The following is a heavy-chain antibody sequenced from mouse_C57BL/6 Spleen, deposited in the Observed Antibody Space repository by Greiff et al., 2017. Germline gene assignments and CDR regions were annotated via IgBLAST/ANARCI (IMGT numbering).Heavy chain of an antibody. J-gene: IGHJ1*03. Sequence: VPLPPSGGELVQPGGSLKFSCPTSCFKIKEHYIPWGRQSTEQGLEWIGRIDTEDGETKYAPKFQGKATITADTSSNTAYLQLSSLTSEDTAVYYCARSHITTGYFDVWGTGTTVTVSS. D-gene: IGHD1-1*01. CDR1: CFKIKEHY. CDR3: ARSHITTGYFDV. CDR2: IDTEDGET. V-gene: IGHV14-2*01.